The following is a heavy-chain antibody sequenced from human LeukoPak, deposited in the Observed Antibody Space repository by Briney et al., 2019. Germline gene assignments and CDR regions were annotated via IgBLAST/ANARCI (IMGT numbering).Heavy chain of an antibody. Sequence: GGSLRLSCAASGFTFSSYGMHWVRQAPGKGLEWVAFIRYDGSNKYYADSVKGRFTISRDNAKNSLYLQMNSLRAEDTAVYYCARVEWRHDAFDIWGQGTMVTVSS. CDR3: ARVEWRHDAFDI. CDR1: GFTFSSYG. D-gene: IGHD3-3*01. CDR2: IRYDGSNK. J-gene: IGHJ3*02. V-gene: IGHV3-30*02.